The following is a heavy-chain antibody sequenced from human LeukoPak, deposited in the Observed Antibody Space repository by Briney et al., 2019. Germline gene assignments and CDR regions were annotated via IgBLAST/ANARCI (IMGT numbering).Heavy chain of an antibody. D-gene: IGHD3-16*02. CDR3: ARSYRMITFGGVIVTPWGY. CDR2: INPNSGGT. CDR1: GYTFTGYY. Sequence: ASVKVSCKASGYTFTGYYMHWVRQAPGQGLECMGWINPNSGGTNYAQKFQGRVTMTRDTSISTAYMELSRLRSDDTAVYYCARSYRMITFGGVIVTPWGYWGQGTLVTVSS. V-gene: IGHV1-2*02. J-gene: IGHJ4*02.